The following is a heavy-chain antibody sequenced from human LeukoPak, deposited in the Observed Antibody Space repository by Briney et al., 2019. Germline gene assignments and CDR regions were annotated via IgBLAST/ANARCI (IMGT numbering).Heavy chain of an antibody. CDR3: ARGIAAAGTSGGYYYYYMDV. J-gene: IGHJ6*03. V-gene: IGHV3-21*01. CDR2: ISGSSSYI. Sequence: GGSLRLSCAASGFTFSNYNIDWVRQAPGKGLEWVSSISGSSSYIYYADSMKGRFTISRDNAKNSLYLQMNSLRAEDTAVYYCARGIAAAGTSGGYYYYYMDVWGKGTTVTVSS. D-gene: IGHD6-13*01. CDR1: GFTFSNYN.